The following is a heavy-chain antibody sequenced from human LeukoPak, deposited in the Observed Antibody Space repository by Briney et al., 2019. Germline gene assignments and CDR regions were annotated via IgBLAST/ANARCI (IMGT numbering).Heavy chain of an antibody. CDR2: MYSGGST. CDR3: AREATGFDY. CDR1: GFTVSSYY. V-gene: IGHV3-66*01. J-gene: IGHJ4*02. Sequence: PGGSLRLSCAASGFTVSSYYMTWVRQAPGKGLEWVSVMYSGGSTYYADSVKGRVAISRDNAKNSLYLQMNSLRAEDTAVYYCAREATGFDYWGQGTLVTVSS.